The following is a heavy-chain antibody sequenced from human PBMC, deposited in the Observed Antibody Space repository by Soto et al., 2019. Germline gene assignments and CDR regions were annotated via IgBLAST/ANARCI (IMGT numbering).Heavy chain of an antibody. J-gene: IGHJ3*02. Sequence: GGSLRLSCAASGFTFSSYAMSWVRQAPGKGLEWVSAISGSGGSTYYADSVKGRFTISRDNSKNTLYLQMNSLRAEDTAVYYCAKGDCSGGSCGGGAFDIWGQGTMVTVSS. CDR1: GFTFSSYA. CDR2: ISGSGGST. CDR3: AKGDCSGGSCGGGAFDI. D-gene: IGHD2-15*01. V-gene: IGHV3-23*01.